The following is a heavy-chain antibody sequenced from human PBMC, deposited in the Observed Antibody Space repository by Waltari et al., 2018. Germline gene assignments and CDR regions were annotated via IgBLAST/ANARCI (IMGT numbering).Heavy chain of an antibody. CDR2: IKQDGSEK. Sequence: YWMSWVRQAPGKGLEWVANIKQDGSEKYYVDSVKGRFTISRDNAKNSLYLQMNSLRAEDTAVYYCASLQYGRGWFDPWGQGTLVTVSS. CDR3: ASLQYGRGWFDP. V-gene: IGHV3-7*01. J-gene: IGHJ5*02. D-gene: IGHD4-17*01. CDR1: YW.